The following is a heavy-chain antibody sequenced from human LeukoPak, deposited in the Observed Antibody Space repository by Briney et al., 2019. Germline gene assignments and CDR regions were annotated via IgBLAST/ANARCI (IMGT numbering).Heavy chain of an antibody. Sequence: PSETLSLTCTVSGGSISSNYWSWLRQPPGKGLEWIGYVFYSENSNYNPSLKSRVTISIDTSKNQFSLNLSSVTAADTAVYYCARHIYGAYYYMDVWGKGTTVTVSS. CDR2: VFYSENS. J-gene: IGHJ6*03. V-gene: IGHV4-59*08. CDR3: ARHIYGAYYYMDV. CDR1: GGSISSNY. D-gene: IGHD3-10*01.